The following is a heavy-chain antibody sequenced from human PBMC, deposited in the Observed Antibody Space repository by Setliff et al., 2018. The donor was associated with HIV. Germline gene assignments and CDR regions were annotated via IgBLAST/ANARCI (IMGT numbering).Heavy chain of an antibody. Sequence: PSETLSLTCTVSDSGTYYWSWIRQPAGEGLEWIGRVSSRGDTNYNPSLKSRVTISVDTSKNQLSLKLSSVTAADTAMYYCARGRGRTFYYDSSGSRAFDIWGQGTMVTVSS. CDR2: VSSRGDT. CDR3: ARGRGRTFYYDSSGSRAFDI. D-gene: IGHD3-22*01. CDR1: DSGTYY. J-gene: IGHJ3*02. V-gene: IGHV4-4*07.